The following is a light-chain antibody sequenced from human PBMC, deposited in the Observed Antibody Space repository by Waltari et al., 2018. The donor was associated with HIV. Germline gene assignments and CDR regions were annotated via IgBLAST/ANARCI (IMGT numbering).Light chain of an antibody. CDR3: LQFDNLPYS. CDR2: AAS. CDR1: QDIDGI. Sequence: QMTQSPSSLSGSVRDKVTITCQASQDIDGILNWFQDKPGKAPELLIFAASYLIKGVPSRFIGSGYGTHFTFTINRLQPEDIATYFCLQFDNLPYSFGQGSKVEIK. V-gene: IGKV1-33*01. J-gene: IGKJ2*03.